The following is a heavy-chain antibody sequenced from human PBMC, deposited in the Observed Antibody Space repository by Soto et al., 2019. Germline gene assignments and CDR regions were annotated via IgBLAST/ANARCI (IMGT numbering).Heavy chain of an antibody. D-gene: IGHD3-10*01. Sequence: QVQLVESGGGVVQPGRSLRLSCAASGFAFNSHGMHWVRQAPGKGLEWVAVISYDGSNKYYADSVKGRFTISRDNSKNTRYVQMNSLRTEDTAVYYCAVPLIRGDNAFDIWGQGTMVIVSS. J-gene: IGHJ3*02. CDR2: ISYDGSNK. CDR1: GFAFNSHG. CDR3: AVPLIRGDNAFDI. V-gene: IGHV3-30*03.